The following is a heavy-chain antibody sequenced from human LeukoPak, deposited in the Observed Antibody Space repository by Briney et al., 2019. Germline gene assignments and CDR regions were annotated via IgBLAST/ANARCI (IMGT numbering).Heavy chain of an antibody. CDR3: ATERWLQY. Sequence: ASVKVSCKASGDTFNNYNVNWVRQAPGQGLECMGGITPIFGTANYAQKFQGRVTITAAESTSTAYLELRSLTSEDTAVYFCATERWLQYWGQGTMVTVSS. D-gene: IGHD5-24*01. V-gene: IGHV1-69*13. J-gene: IGHJ3*01. CDR2: ITPIFGTA. CDR1: GDTFNNYN.